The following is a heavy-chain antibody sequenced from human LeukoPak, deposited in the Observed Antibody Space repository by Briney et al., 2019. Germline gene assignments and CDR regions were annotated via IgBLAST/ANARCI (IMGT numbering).Heavy chain of an antibody. CDR2: IYYRSKWYN. CDR1: GYSVSSNSAA. V-gene: IGHV6-1*01. CDR3: ARDPNLWFGEPLGWFDP. Sequence: SHALSLTCAFSGYSVSSNSAAWNWIRQSPSRGLEWLGSIYYRSKWYNDYAVSVKRRITINPDTSKNQFSLQLNSVTPEDTAVYYCARDPNLWFGEPLGWFDPWGQGTLVTVSS. D-gene: IGHD3-10*01. J-gene: IGHJ5*02.